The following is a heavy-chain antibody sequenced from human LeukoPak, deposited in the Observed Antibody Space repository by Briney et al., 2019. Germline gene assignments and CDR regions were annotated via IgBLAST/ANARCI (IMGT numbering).Heavy chain of an antibody. D-gene: IGHD3-9*01. Sequence: ASVKVSCKASGYTFTGYYMLWVRQAPGQGLEWMGWINPNSGGTNYAQKFQGSVTMTRDTSISTAYMELSRLRSADTAVYYCARDNGLVNYDILTGYYNVAYFDYWGQGTLVTVSS. V-gene: IGHV1-2*02. CDR3: ARDNGLVNYDILTGYYNVAYFDY. J-gene: IGHJ4*02. CDR2: INPNSGGT. CDR1: GYTFTGYY.